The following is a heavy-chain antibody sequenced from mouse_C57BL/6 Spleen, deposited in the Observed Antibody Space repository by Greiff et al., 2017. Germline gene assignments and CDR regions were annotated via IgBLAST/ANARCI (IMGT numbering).Heavy chain of an antibody. V-gene: IGHV1-82*01. CDR3: ARGVPRSFRL. Sequence: QVQLQQSGPELVKPGASVKISCKASGYAFSSSWMNWVKQRPGKGLEWIGRIYPGDGDTNYNGKFKGKATLTADKSSSTTYMQLSSLTSEDSAVYFCARGVPRSFRLWGQGTLVTVSA. D-gene: IGHD1-1*01. CDR2: IYPGDGDT. J-gene: IGHJ3*02. CDR1: GYAFSSSW.